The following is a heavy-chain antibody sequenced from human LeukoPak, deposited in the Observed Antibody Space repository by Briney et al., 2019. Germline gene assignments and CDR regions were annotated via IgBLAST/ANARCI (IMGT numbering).Heavy chain of an antibody. CDR3: ARADSGSYTKILYYFDC. CDR2: ISSSSSTI. Sequence: PGGSLRLSCAASGFTFSSYSMNWVRQAPGKGLEWVSYISSSSSTIYYADSVKGRFTISRDNAKNSLYLQMNSLRAEDTAVYYCARADSGSYTKILYYFDCWGQGTLVTVSS. V-gene: IGHV3-48*01. CDR1: GFTFSSYS. J-gene: IGHJ4*02. D-gene: IGHD1-26*01.